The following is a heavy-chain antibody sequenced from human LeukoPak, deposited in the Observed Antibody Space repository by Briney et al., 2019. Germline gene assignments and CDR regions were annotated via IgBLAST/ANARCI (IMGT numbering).Heavy chain of an antibody. Sequence: RGGSLRLSCAASGFTFNSYPMHWVRQAPGKGLEWVVNIKTDGSQIYYVDSVKGRFTISRDNAKNSLYLQMNSLRAEDTAVYYCAKGSGFVPRYYFDYWGQGTLVTVSS. CDR1: GFTFNSYP. V-gene: IGHV3-7*01. J-gene: IGHJ4*02. D-gene: IGHD3-3*01. CDR2: IKTDGSQI. CDR3: AKGSGFVPRYYFDY.